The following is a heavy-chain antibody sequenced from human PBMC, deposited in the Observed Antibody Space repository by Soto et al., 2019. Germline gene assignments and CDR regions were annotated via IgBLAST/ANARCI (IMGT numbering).Heavy chain of an antibody. V-gene: IGHV4-59*01. D-gene: IGHD1-1*01. Sequence: SATLSITCTVSGGSISSYYWSWIRQPPGKGLEWIGYIFYSGSSNNNPSLKSRVTISVDTSKNHFSLKLTSVTAADTAVYYCARGTYYYENWGQGTLVTVSS. J-gene: IGHJ4*02. CDR2: IFYSGSS. CDR3: ARGTYYYEN. CDR1: GGSISSYY.